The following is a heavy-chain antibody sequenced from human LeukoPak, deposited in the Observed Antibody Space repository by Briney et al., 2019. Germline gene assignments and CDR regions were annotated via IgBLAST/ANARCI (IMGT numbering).Heavy chain of an antibody. CDR1: GGSISSYH. Sequence: SETLSLTCTVSGGSISSYHWSWIRQPPGKGLEWIGYIYYSGSTNYNPSLKSRVTISVDTSKNQFSLKLSSVTAADTAVYYCARVSPYCDSSGYYVDYWGQGTLVTVSS. CDR3: ARVSPYCDSSGYYVDY. V-gene: IGHV4-59*01. D-gene: IGHD3-22*01. J-gene: IGHJ4*02. CDR2: IYYSGST.